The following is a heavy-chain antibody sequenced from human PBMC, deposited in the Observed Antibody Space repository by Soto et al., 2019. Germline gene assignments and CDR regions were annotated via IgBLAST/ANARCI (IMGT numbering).Heavy chain of an antibody. D-gene: IGHD6-13*01. CDR3: ARDQGIAAAGTFNGYYYGMDV. J-gene: IGHJ6*02. CDR1: GFTFGSYS. V-gene: IGHV3-48*02. CDR2: ISSSSSTI. Sequence: LRLSCAASGFTFGSYSMNWVRQAPGKGLEWVSYISSSSSTIYYADSVKGRFTISRDNAKNSLYLQMNSLRDEDTAVYYCARDQGIAAAGTFNGYYYGMDVWGQGTTVTVSS.